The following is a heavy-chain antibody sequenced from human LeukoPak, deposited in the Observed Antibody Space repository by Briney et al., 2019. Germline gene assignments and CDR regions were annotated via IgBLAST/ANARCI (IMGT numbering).Heavy chain of an antibody. V-gene: IGHV3-15*01. CDR1: GFTYAW. CDR3: ATFRHRSFDP. J-gene: IGHJ5*02. CDR2: IKSKTDGGTT. Sequence: GGSLRLSCAASGFTYAWMSWVRQAPGKGLEWVGRIKSKTDGGTTDYAAPVKGRFTVSRDDSKNTLYLQMNSLKTEDTAVYYCATFRHRSFDPWGQGTLVTVSS.